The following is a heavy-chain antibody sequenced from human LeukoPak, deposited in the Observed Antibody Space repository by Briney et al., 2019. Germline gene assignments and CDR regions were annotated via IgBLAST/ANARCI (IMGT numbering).Heavy chain of an antibody. D-gene: IGHD2-2*02. CDR1: GFTFDDYG. V-gene: IGHV3-15*01. J-gene: IGHJ6*03. CDR3: TTPIPHSYHYYYYMDV. Sequence: GGSLRLSCAASGFTFDDYGMSWVRQAPGKGLEWVGRIKSKTDGGTTDYAAPVKGRFTISRDDSKNTLYLQMNSLKTEDTAVYYCTTPIPHSYHYYYYMDVWGKGTTVTVSS. CDR2: IKSKTDGGTT.